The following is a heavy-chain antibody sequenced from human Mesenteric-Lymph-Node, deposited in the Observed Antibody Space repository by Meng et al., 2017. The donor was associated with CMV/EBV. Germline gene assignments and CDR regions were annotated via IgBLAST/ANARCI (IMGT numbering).Heavy chain of an antibody. D-gene: IGHD4-23*01. V-gene: IGHV1-18*01. Sequence: ASVKVSCKASGGTFSSYAISWVRQAPGQGLEWMGWISAYNGNTNYAQKLQGRVTMTTDTSTSTAYMELRSLRSDDTAVYYCARDSPDYGGNSNYYYGMDVWGQGTTVTVSS. CDR3: ARDSPDYGGNSNYYYGMDV. J-gene: IGHJ6*02. CDR1: GGTFSSYA. CDR2: ISAYNGNT.